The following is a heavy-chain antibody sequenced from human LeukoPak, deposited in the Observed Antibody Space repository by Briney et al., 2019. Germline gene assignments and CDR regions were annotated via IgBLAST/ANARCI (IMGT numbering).Heavy chain of an antibody. D-gene: IGHD3-10*01. V-gene: IGHV4-39*01. Sequence: SETLSLTCTVSGGSISSSSYYWGWIRQPPGKGLEWIGSIYYSGGTYYNPSLKSRVTISVDTSKNQSSLKLSSVTAADTAVYYCARRASRRLRGAYGGHLDYWGQGTLVTVSS. CDR2: IYYSGGT. CDR1: GGSISSSSYY. J-gene: IGHJ4*02. CDR3: ARRASRRLRGAYGGHLDY.